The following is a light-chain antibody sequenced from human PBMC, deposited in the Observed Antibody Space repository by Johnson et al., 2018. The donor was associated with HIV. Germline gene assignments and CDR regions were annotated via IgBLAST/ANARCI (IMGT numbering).Light chain of an antibody. V-gene: IGLV1-51*02. Sequence: QSVLTQPTSVSAATGQKVTISCSGSSSNIGNNYVSWYQQFPGTAPKLLIYENNKRPSGIPDRFSGSKSGTSATLGITGLQTGDEADYYCGTWDSSLSAGVFGTGTKVTVL. CDR1: SSNIGNNY. CDR2: ENN. J-gene: IGLJ1*01. CDR3: GTWDSSLSAGV.